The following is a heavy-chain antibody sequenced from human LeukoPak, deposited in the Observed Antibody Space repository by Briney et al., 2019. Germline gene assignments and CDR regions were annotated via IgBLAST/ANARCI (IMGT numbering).Heavy chain of an antibody. J-gene: IGHJ4*02. CDR1: GFTASSNY. Sequence: GGSLRLSCAASGFTASSNYMSWVRQAPGKGLEWVSVIYSGGSTYYADSVKGRFTISRDNSKNTLYLQMNGLRAEDTAVYYCASGGPVTPLDYWGQGTLVTVSS. D-gene: IGHD4-23*01. V-gene: IGHV3-66*02. CDR3: ASGGPVTPLDY. CDR2: IYSGGST.